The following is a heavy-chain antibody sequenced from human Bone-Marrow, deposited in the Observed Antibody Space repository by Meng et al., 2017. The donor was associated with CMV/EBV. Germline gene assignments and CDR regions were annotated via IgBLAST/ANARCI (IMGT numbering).Heavy chain of an antibody. Sequence: GESLKISCAASGFTFSGYWMHWVRQAPGKGLVWVSRINSDGSSTSYADSVKGRFTISRDNAKNTLYLQMNSLRAEDTAVYYCARRSNYYYFGMAVWGPGTTVNGSS. CDR3: ARRSNYYYFGMAV. D-gene: IGHD3-10*01. CDR2: INSDGSST. V-gene: IGHV3-74*01. J-gene: IGHJ6*01. CDR1: GFTFSGYW.